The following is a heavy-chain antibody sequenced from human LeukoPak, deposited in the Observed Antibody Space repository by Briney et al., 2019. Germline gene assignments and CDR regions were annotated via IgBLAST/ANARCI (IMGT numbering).Heavy chain of an antibody. CDR3: ARIMGRDAFDI. D-gene: IGHD2-8*01. J-gene: IGHJ3*02. CDR2: IYYSGTT. Sequence: PSETLSLTCTVSGGSISSYYWSWIRQPPGKGLEGIGDIYYSGTTNYNPSLKTRVTISVDTSRNQFSLKLSAVTAADTAGYYCARIMGRDAFDIWGQGKMVTVSS. V-gene: IGHV4-59*08. CDR1: GGSISSYY.